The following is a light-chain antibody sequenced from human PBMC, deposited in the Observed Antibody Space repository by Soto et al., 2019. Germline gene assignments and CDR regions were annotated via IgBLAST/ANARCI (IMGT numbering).Light chain of an antibody. CDR2: DAS. Sequence: EVVMTQSPATLSVSPGERATLSCRASQTVRDNLGWYQQKPGQPPRLLIYDASNRATGIPARFSGSGSGTDFTLTISSLEPEDFAVYYCQQRSNWPPTFGQGTRLEIK. J-gene: IGKJ5*01. CDR3: QQRSNWPPT. CDR1: QTVRDN. V-gene: IGKV3-11*01.